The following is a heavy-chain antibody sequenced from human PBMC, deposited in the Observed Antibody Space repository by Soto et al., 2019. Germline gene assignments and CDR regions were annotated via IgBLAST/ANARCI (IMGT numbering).Heavy chain of an antibody. D-gene: IGHD2-8*01. CDR1: GFTFSSYG. V-gene: IGHV3-23*01. CDR2: ISGGGDTT. J-gene: IGHJ4*02. Sequence: EVPLLESGGGLVQPGGSLRLTCAASGFTFSSYGISWIRLSPGKGLEWVSVISGGGDTTYYTPSVKGRFTISRDDFRNTLYLQMNSLRTEDTAMYYCAKLRDFVVLPAGILDYWGPGTLVTVSS. CDR3: AKLRDFVVLPAGILDY.